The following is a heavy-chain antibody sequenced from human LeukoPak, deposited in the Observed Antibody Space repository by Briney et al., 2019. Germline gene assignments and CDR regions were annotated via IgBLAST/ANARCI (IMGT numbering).Heavy chain of an antibody. J-gene: IGHJ1*01. CDR3: ARRGGYGGDDLSW. D-gene: IGHD5-12*01. CDR1: GYRFTSYW. Sequence: GESLKISCKGSGYRFTSYWIGWVRQMPGKGLEWMGIIYPDDSDTRYRPSFQGQVTISADKSISTAYLQWSSLKASDTAMYYCARRGGYGGDDLSWWGQGTLVTVSS. V-gene: IGHV5-51*01. CDR2: IYPDDSDT.